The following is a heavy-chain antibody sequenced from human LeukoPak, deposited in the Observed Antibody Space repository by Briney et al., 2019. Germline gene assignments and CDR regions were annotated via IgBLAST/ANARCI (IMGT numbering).Heavy chain of an antibody. CDR2: IVPIFGTA. V-gene: IGHV1-69*13. J-gene: IGHJ5*02. Sequence: GASVKVSCKASGGTFSSYAISWVRQAPGQGLEWMGGIVPIFGTANYAQKFQGRVTITADESTSTAYMELSSLRSEDTAVYYCAIRTSKGFDPWGQGTLVTVSS. CDR3: AIRTSKGFDP. CDR1: GGTFSSYA. D-gene: IGHD2-2*01.